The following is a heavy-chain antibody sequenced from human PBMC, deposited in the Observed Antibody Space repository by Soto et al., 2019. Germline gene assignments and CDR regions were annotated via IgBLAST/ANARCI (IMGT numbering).Heavy chain of an antibody. D-gene: IGHD7-27*01. CDR1: GASVSSGDYY. Sequence: QVQLQVSGPGLVEPSQTLSLTCTVSGASVSSGDYYWTWIRQPPGKDLEWIGYIYSSGNTNYNPSLRSRVTMSKDTSKSQFSLKLSSVTAADTAVYYCARRVTGGGERFDPWGLGTLVTVSS. CDR3: ARRVTGGGERFDP. J-gene: IGHJ5*02. V-gene: IGHV4-30-4*01. CDR2: IYSSGNT.